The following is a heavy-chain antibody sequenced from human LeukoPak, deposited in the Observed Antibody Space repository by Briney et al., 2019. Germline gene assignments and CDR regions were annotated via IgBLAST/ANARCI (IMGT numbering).Heavy chain of an antibody. CDR1: GGSFSGYY. J-gene: IGHJ5*02. Sequence: SETLSLTCAVYGGSFSGYYWSWIRQPPGKGLEWIGEINHSGSPNYNPSLKSRVTISVDTSKTQFSLKLSSVTAADTAVYYCATHLTPRYCSSTSCERVDWFDPWGQGTLVTVSS. V-gene: IGHV4-34*01. CDR2: INHSGSP. D-gene: IGHD2-2*01. CDR3: ATHLTPRYCSSTSCERVDWFDP.